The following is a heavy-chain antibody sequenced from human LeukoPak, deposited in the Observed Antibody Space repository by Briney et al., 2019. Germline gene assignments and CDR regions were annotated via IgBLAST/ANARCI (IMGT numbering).Heavy chain of an antibody. J-gene: IGHJ2*01. CDR3: VTTWGAHYWYFDL. CDR1: GFTFGTYS. Sequence: GGSLRLSCAASGFTFGTYSMNWVRQAPGKGLEWVSSITSSNNYIYYADSMKGRFTISRDNAENSLYLQMNSLRAEDTAVYYCVTTWGAHYWYFDLWGRGALVTVSS. D-gene: IGHD1-26*01. CDR2: ITSSNNYI. V-gene: IGHV3-21*01.